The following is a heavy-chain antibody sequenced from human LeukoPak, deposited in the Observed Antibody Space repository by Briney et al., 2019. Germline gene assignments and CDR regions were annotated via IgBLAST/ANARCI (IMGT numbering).Heavy chain of an antibody. CDR2: IGWDDDK. CDR1: GFSLRTGGMC. D-gene: IGHD6-13*01. J-gene: IGHJ4*02. CDR3: ARTSLAAAGTIGLFFDY. V-gene: IGHV2-70*01. Sequence: SGPALMKPTQTLTLTWTFSGFSLRTGGMCVSWSRHPPGKALEWLALIGWDDDKYYSTSLKTRLTISKDTSKNQVVRTMNNMDPVDTATYYCARTSLAAAGTIGLFFDYWGQGTLGTVSS.